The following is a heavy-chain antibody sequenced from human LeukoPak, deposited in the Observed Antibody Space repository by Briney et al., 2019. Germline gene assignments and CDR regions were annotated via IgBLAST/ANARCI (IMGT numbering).Heavy chain of an antibody. CDR3: AKDPSSSWFGDYFDY. CDR2: IRYDGSNK. J-gene: IGHJ4*02. V-gene: IGHV3-30*02. Sequence: GGSLRLSCAASGFTFRSYGMHWVRQAPGKGLEWVAFIRYDGSNKYYEDSVKGRFTISRDNSKNTLYLQMNSLRAEDTAVYYCAKDPSSSWFGDYFDYWGQGTLVTVSS. CDR1: GFTFRSYG. D-gene: IGHD6-13*01.